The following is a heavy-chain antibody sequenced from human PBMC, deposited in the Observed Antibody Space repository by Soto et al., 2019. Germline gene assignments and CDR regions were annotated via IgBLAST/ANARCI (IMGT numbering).Heavy chain of an antibody. CDR2: VDWNSGST. D-gene: IGHD6-25*01. V-gene: IGHV3-9*01. Sequence: GGPRRFPXAASGFTFDDFAMHWVRQAPGKGLEWVSGVDWNSGSTAYADSVKGRFTISRDNARNSLYLQMNSLRAEDTALYYCVKGRGSYEVKFGMDVWGQGTTVTVSS. J-gene: IGHJ6*02. CDR1: GFTFDDFA. CDR3: VKGRGSYEVKFGMDV.